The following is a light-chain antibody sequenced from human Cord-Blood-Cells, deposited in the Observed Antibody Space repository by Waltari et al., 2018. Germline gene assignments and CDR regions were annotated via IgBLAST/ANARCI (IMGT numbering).Light chain of an antibody. V-gene: IGKV3-11*01. Sequence: EIVLTQSPATQSLSPGARATLSCRASQSVSSYLAWYQQKPGQAPRLLIYDASNRATGIPARFSGSGSGTDFTLTISSLEPEDFAVYYCQQRSNWPFGQGTKVEIK. CDR1: QSVSSY. CDR3: QQRSNWP. CDR2: DAS. J-gene: IGKJ1*01.